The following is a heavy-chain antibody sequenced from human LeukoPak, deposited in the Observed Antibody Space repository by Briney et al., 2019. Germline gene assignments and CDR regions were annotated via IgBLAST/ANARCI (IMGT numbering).Heavy chain of an antibody. D-gene: IGHD3-10*02. V-gene: IGHV3-48*04. CDR1: GFTFSSYW. J-gene: IGHJ6*04. Sequence: PGGSLRLSCAASGFTFSSYWMNWVRQAPGKGLGWVSYISSSGSTIYYADSVKGRFTISRDNAKNSLYLQMNSPRAEDTAVYYCAELGITMIGGVWGKGTTVTISP. CDR3: AELGITMIGGV. CDR2: ISSSGSTI.